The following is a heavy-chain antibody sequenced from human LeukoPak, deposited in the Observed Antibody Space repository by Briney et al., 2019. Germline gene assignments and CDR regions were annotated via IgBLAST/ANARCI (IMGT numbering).Heavy chain of an antibody. CDR2: ISAYNGNT. CDR1: GYTFTSYG. D-gene: IGHD2-15*01. V-gene: IGHV1-18*01. J-gene: IGHJ6*03. CDR3: ARDQEIGYCSGGSCYSAPGDFYYYMDV. Sequence: ASVKVSCKASGYTFTSYGISWVRQAPGQGLEWMGWISAYNGNTNYAQKLQGRVTMTTDTSTSTAYMELRSLRSDDTAAYYCARDQEIGYCSGGSCYSAPGDFYYYMDVWGKGTTVTVSS.